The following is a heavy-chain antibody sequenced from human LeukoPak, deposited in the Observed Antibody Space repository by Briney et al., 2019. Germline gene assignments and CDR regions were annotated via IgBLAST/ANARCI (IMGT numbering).Heavy chain of an antibody. CDR1: GGSFSGYY. CDR3: ARARGYSYGYDSGGYDATVIFDY. CDR2: INHSGST. Sequence: SETLSLTCAVYGGSFSGYYWSWIPQPPGKGLEWIGEINHSGSTNYNPSLKSRVTISVDTSKNQFSLKLSSVTAADTAVYYCARARGYSYGYDSGGYDATVIFDYWGQGTLVTVSS. D-gene: IGHD5-18*01. J-gene: IGHJ4*02. V-gene: IGHV4-34*01.